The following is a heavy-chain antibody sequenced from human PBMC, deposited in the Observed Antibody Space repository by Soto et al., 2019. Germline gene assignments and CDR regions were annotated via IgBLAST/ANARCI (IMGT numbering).Heavy chain of an antibody. J-gene: IGHJ4*02. Sequence: ASVKVSCKASGYTCTDYALHWVRQAPGQRLEWMGWMNAGVGNTLYSQKFQGRITITRDTSASTAYMELNSLKSEDTAIYYCARDTGYTFGSLNYWGPGTLVTVSS. CDR1: GYTCTDYA. V-gene: IGHV1-3*01. CDR2: MNAGVGNT. CDR3: ARDTGYTFGSLNY. D-gene: IGHD5-18*01.